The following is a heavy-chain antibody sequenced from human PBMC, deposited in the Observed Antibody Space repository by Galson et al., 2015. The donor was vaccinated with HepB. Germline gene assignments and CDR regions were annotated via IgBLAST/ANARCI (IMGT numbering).Heavy chain of an antibody. CDR1: GYTLTELS. Sequence: SVKVSCKVSGYTLTELSMHWVRQAPGKGLEWMGGFDPEDGETIYAQKFQGRVTMTEDTSTDTAYMELSSLRSEDTAVYYCATVGSYGGAFGYWGQGTLVTVSS. D-gene: IGHD4-23*01. V-gene: IGHV1-24*01. CDR3: ATVGSYGGAFGY. J-gene: IGHJ4*02. CDR2: FDPEDGET.